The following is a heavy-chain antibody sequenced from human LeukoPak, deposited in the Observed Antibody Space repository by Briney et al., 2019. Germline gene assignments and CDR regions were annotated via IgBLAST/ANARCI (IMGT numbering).Heavy chain of an antibody. CDR1: GGSISSYY. CDR3: AREDNIVVVPAAYNWFDA. V-gene: IGHV4-4*07. Sequence: SETLSLTCTVSGGSISSYYWSWIRQPAGKGLEWIGRFYTSGSTNYNPSLKSRVTMSVDTSKNQFSLKLSSVTAADTAVYYCAREDNIVVVPAAYNWFDAWGQGILVT. CDR2: FYTSGST. D-gene: IGHD2-2*01. J-gene: IGHJ5*02.